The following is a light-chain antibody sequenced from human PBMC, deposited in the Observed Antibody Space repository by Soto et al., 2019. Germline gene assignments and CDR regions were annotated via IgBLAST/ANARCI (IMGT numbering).Light chain of an antibody. V-gene: IGKV3-11*01. J-gene: IGKJ4*01. CDR1: QSVSSY. Sequence: EIVLRQSPATLSFSPRERATLSCRASQSVSSYLAWYQKKPGQAPRLLIYDASNRATGIPARFSGSGSGTDFTVTISSLEPDDFAVYYCQQRSNWLTFGGGTKVEIK. CDR3: QQRSNWLT. CDR2: DAS.